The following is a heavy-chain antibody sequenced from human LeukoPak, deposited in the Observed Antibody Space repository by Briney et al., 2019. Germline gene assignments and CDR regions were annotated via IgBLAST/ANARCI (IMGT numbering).Heavy chain of an antibody. V-gene: IGHV4-39*07. Sequence: SEALSLTCTVSGGSLSSPYFWAWIRQPPGKGLEWIGSIYYTGTTYYKPSLKSRVTISLDTSNNQLSLRLSSVTAADTAMYYCANTDPGAYRHWFDPWGQGTLVTVAS. CDR1: GGSLSSPYF. J-gene: IGHJ5*02. D-gene: IGHD2-2*02. CDR2: IYYTGTT. CDR3: ANTDPGAYRHWFDP.